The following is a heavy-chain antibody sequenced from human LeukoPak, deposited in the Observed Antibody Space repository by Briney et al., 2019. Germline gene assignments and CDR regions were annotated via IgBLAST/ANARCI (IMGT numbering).Heavy chain of an antibody. Sequence: SSQTLSLXCTVSGGSISSGSYYWSWIRQPAGKGLEWIGRIYTSGITNYNPSLKSRVTMSVDTSKNQFSLKLSSVTAADTAVYYCARDYYDSSGYYYYNYWGQGTLVTVSS. D-gene: IGHD3-22*01. CDR1: GGSISSGSYY. J-gene: IGHJ4*02. CDR2: IYTSGIT. CDR3: ARDYYDSSGYYYYNY. V-gene: IGHV4-61*02.